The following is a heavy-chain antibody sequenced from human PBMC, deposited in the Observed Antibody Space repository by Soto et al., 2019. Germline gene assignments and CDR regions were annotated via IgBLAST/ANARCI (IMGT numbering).Heavy chain of an antibody. CDR2: VYHNGGA. Sequence: SETRSLTCTVSGVSIHNSHSFWAWIRQPPGKGLQFIASVYHNGGAHYNSSLKSRVTISVDTANNQVSLRMRSLTAADTAFYYCGRVVEGATRHTDPDSWGQGILVTVSP. CDR3: GRVVEGATRHTDPDS. V-gene: IGHV4-39*01. D-gene: IGHD2-21*01. J-gene: IGHJ5*01. CDR1: GVSIHNSHSF.